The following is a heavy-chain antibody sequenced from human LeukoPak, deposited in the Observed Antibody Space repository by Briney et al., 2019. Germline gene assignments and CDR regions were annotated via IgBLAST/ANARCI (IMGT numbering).Heavy chain of an antibody. CDR2: IYSGGST. Sequence: GGSLRLSCAAFGFTVSSNYMSWVRQAPGKGLEWVSVIYSGGSTYYADSVKGRFTISRDNSKNTLYLQMNSLRAEDTAVYYCARGVGPRPTEYFQHWGQGTLVTVSS. J-gene: IGHJ1*01. V-gene: IGHV3-53*05. CDR3: ARGVGPRPTEYFQH. D-gene: IGHD1-26*01. CDR1: GFTVSSNY.